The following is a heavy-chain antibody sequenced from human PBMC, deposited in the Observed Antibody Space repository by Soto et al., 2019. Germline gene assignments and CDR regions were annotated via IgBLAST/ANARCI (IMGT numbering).Heavy chain of an antibody. J-gene: IGHJ4*02. V-gene: IGHV3-30*18. D-gene: IGHD2-2*02. Sequence: PGGSLRLSCAASGFTFSSYGMHWVRQAPGKGLEWVAVISYDGSNKYYADSVKGRLTISRDNSKNTLYLQMNSLRAEDTAVYYCAKDPYCSSTSCYIGNFDYWGQGTLVTVSS. CDR2: ISYDGSNK. CDR1: GFTFSSYG. CDR3: AKDPYCSSTSCYIGNFDY.